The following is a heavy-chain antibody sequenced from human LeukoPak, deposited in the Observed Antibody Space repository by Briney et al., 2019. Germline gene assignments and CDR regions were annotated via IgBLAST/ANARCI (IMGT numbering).Heavy chain of an antibody. CDR2: IYSGDRT. Sequence: GGSLRLSCEVSGITVRGSYMSWVRQAPGKGLEWVSVIYSGDRTYYAESVKGRFTISRDTSKNTLYLQMNNLRADDTARYYCTRDLTGTTWSENDYWGQGTLVTVSS. CDR1: GITVRGSY. D-gene: IGHD6-13*01. CDR3: TRDLTGTTWSENDY. V-gene: IGHV3-53*01. J-gene: IGHJ4*02.